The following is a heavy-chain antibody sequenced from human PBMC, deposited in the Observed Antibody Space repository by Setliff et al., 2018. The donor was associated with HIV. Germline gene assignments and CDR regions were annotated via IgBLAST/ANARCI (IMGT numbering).Heavy chain of an antibody. CDR1: GGTFSSYA. D-gene: IGHD5-12*01. CDR2: IIPIFGTA. CDR3: ARVDGYNLRSAWNMDV. V-gene: IGHV1-69*05. J-gene: IGHJ6*02. Sequence: SVKVSCKASGGTFSSYAISWVRQAPGQGLEWMGGIIPIFGTANYAQKFQGRVTMTRNTSISTAYMELSSLRSEDTAVYYCARVDGYNLRSAWNMDVWGQGTTVTVSS.